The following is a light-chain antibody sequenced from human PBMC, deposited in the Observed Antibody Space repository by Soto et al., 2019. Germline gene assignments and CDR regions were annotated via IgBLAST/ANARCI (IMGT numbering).Light chain of an antibody. V-gene: IGLV2-23*01. CDR1: ISDVGSYNL. CDR2: EGS. CDR3: FSYAGSSTYV. Sequence: QGALTQPASVSGSPGQSITISCAGTISDVGSYNLVSWYQNNPGKAPKLMIYEGSKRPSGVSNRFSGSKSGNTASLTISGLQAADEADYFCFSYAGSSTYVFGTGTKVTVL. J-gene: IGLJ1*01.